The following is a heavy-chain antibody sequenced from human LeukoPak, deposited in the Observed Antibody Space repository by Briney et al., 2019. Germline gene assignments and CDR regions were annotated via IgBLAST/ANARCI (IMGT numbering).Heavy chain of an antibody. CDR2: IIPIFGTA. CDR3: ARAVVPAAMHYYYGMDV. D-gene: IGHD2-2*01. V-gene: IGHV1-69*13. CDR1: GGTFSSYA. Sequence: SVKISCKASGGTFSSYAISWVRQAPGQGLEWMGGIIPIFGTANYAQKFQGRVTITADESTSTAYMELSSLRSEDTAVYYCARAVVPAAMHYYYGMDVWGQGTTVTVSS. J-gene: IGHJ6*02.